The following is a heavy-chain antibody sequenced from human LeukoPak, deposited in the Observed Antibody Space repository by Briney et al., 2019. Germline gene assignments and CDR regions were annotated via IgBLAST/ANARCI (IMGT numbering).Heavy chain of an antibody. CDR2: ISSNGGST. V-gene: IGHV3-64*01. J-gene: IGHJ4*02. Sequence: GGSLRLSCAASGFTFSSYAMHWVRQAPGKGLEYVSAISSNGGSTYYANSVKGRFTISRDNSKNTLYLQMGSLRAEDMAVYYCARDRERSDYDILTGYSDYWGQGTLVTVSS. CDR1: GFTFSSYA. CDR3: ARDRERSDYDILTGYSDY. D-gene: IGHD3-9*01.